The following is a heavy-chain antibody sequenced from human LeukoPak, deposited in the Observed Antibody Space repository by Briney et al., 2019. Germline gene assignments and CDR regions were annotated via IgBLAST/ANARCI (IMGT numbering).Heavy chain of an antibody. D-gene: IGHD5-24*01. V-gene: IGHV1-2*02. CDR2: INPNSGDP. Sequence: VASVKVSCKASGYTFTAYYLHWVRQAPGQGLEWMGWINPNSGDPNYALNFEGRVTMARDTSISTAYMELSSLRSDDKAVYYCARGGDGNRRDFDYWGQGTLVTVSS. CDR3: ARGGDGNRRDFDY. CDR1: GYTFTAYY. J-gene: IGHJ4*02.